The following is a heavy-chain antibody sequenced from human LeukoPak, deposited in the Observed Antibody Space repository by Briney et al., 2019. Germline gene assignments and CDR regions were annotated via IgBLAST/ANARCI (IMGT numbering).Heavy chain of an antibody. CDR3: AKLIAAAVNYYFDY. J-gene: IGHJ4*02. CDR1: GLTFSSYA. V-gene: IGHV3-23*01. Sequence: PGGSLRLSCAASGLTFSSYAMGWVRQAPGKGLEWVSAISGSGGSTYYADSVKGRFTISRDNSKNTLYLQMNSLRAEDTAVYYCAKLIAAAVNYYFDYWGQGTLVTVSS. CDR2: ISGSGGST. D-gene: IGHD6-13*01.